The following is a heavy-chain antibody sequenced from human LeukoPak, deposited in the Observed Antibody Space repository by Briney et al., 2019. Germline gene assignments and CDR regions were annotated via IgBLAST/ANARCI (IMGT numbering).Heavy chain of an antibody. CDR2: INHSGST. J-gene: IGHJ4*02. CDR1: GGSFSGYY. D-gene: IGHD2-2*02. Sequence: SETLSLTCAVYGGSFSGYYWSWIRQPPGKGLEWIGEINHSGSTNYHPSLKSRVTISVDTSKNQFSLKLSSVTAADTAVYYCARPHYYSSSTSCYIMGYDYWGQGTLVAVSS. V-gene: IGHV4-34*01. CDR3: ARPHYYSSSTSCYIMGYDY.